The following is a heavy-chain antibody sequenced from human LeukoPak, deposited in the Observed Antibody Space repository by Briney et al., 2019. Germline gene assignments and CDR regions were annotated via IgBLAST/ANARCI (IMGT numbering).Heavy chain of an antibody. CDR2: INWNGGST. CDR3: ARDHNSVRWELLPAAFDI. D-gene: IGHD1-26*01. Sequence: SGGSLRLSCAASGFTFSSYWMNWVRQAPGKGLEWVSGINWNGGSTGYADSVKGRFTISRDNAKNSLYLQMNSLRAEDTALYYCARDHNSVRWELLPAAFDIWGQGTMVTVSS. CDR1: GFTFSSYW. V-gene: IGHV3-20*04. J-gene: IGHJ3*02.